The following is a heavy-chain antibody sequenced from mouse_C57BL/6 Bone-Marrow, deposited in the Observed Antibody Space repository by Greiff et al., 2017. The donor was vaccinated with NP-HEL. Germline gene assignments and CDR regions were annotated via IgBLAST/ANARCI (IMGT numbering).Heavy chain of an antibody. J-gene: IGHJ4*01. D-gene: IGHD1-1*01. CDR2: ISSGGDYI. Sequence: EVQVVESGEGLVKPGGSLKLSCAASGFTFSSYAMSWVRQTPEQRLEWVAYISSGGDYIYYADTVKGRFTISRDNARNTLYLQMSSLKSEDTAMYYCTRGRYYYAMDYWDQGNSVTVSS. CDR3: TRGRYYYAMDY. CDR1: GFTFSSYA. V-gene: IGHV5-9-1*02.